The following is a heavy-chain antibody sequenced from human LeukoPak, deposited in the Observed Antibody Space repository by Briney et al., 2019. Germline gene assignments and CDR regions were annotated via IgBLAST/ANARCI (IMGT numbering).Heavy chain of an antibody. CDR3: ARGRLGYCSGGSCYPAFDY. CDR2: IYYSGST. D-gene: IGHD2-15*01. Sequence: SETLSLTCTVSGDSVSSTGYYWGWIRQPPGKGLEWIGTIYYSGSTYYNPSLKSRVTMSEDTSRNQFSLKLSSVTAADTAVYYCARGRLGYCSGGSCYPAFDYWGQGTLVTVSS. V-gene: IGHV4-39*01. CDR1: GDSVSSTGYY. J-gene: IGHJ4*02.